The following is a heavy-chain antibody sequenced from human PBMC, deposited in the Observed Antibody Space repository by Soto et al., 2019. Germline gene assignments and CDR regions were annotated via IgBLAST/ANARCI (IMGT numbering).Heavy chain of an antibody. CDR1: VGSFSSGSYY. J-gene: IGHJ5*02. CDR2: IYYIGST. Sequence: ETLSRTCTVSVGSFSSGSYYWSWVLQPPGKGLEWIGYIYYIGSTNYNPSLKSRVTISVDTSKNQFSLKLSSVTAADTAVYYCARESLSTTVTTVHNWFDPWGQGTLVTVSS. D-gene: IGHD4-17*01. V-gene: IGHV4-61*01. CDR3: ARESLSTTVTTVHNWFDP.